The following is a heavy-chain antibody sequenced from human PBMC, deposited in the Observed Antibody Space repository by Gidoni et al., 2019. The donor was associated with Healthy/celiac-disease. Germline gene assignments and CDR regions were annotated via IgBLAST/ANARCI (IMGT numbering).Heavy chain of an antibody. Sequence: EVQLVESGGGLVKPGGSLRLSCAASGFTFSSYSMNWVRQAPGKGLEWVSSISSSSSYIYYADSVKGRFTISRDNAKNSLYLQMNSLRAEDTAVYYCARAPLEIVPFDYWGQGTLVTVSS. CDR3: ARAPLEIVPFDY. CDR1: GFTFSSYS. CDR2: ISSSSSYI. D-gene: IGHD2-8*01. J-gene: IGHJ4*02. V-gene: IGHV3-21*01.